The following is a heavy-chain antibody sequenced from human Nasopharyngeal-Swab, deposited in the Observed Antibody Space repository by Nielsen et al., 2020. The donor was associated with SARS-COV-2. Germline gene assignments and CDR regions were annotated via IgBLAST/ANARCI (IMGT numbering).Heavy chain of an antibody. CDR1: GFTFSSYA. J-gene: IGHJ4*02. D-gene: IGHD1-26*01. CDR2: ISYDGSNK. V-gene: IGHV3-30*04. Sequence: GGALRLSCAASGFTFSSYAMHWVRQAPGKGLEWVAVISYDGSNKYYADSVKGRFTISRDNSRNTLYLQMNSLRAEDTAVYYCARGSGSYKEILFDYWGQGTLVTVFS. CDR3: ARGSGSYKEILFDY.